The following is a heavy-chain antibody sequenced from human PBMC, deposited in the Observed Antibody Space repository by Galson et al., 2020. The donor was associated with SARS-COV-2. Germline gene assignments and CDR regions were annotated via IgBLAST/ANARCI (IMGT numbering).Heavy chain of an antibody. V-gene: IGHV4-59*08. CDR2: IYYTGST. J-gene: IGHJ3*02. Sequence: SETLSLTCTVSGGSISGYYWSWIRQPPGRALEYIGFIYYTGSTNYNPSLKSRVTISLDTSKNQFSLKLSSVTAADTAVYYCARHGSNYGSDAVDIWGQGTMVAVSS. CDR1: GGSISGYY. CDR3: ARHGSNYGSDAVDI. D-gene: IGHD4-4*01.